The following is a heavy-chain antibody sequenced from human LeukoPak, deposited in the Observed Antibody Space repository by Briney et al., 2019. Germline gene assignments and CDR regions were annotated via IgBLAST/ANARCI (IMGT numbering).Heavy chain of an antibody. CDR2: IWYDGSNK. V-gene: IGHV3-33*01. CDR1: GFTFSSYG. Sequence: SGGSLRLSCAASGFTFSSYGMHWVRQAPGKGLEWVAVIWYDGSNKYYADSAKGRFTISRDNSKNTLYLQMNSLRAEDTAVYYCARDESSVTTLDYWGQGTLITVSS. J-gene: IGHJ4*02. D-gene: IGHD4-17*01. CDR3: ARDESSVTTLDY.